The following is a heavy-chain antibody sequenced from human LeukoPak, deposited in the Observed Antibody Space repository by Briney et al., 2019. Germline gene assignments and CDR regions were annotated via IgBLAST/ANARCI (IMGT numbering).Heavy chain of an antibody. V-gene: IGHV3-30*04. CDR2: ISLSGKNK. J-gene: IGHJ4*02. D-gene: IGHD4/OR15-4a*01. CDR3: AKDDYGFDY. Sequence: GRSLRLSCETSGFIFSTYAMHWVRQAPGKGPECVASISLSGKNKYYTDSVMGRFTVSRDDSRNALYLQIDSLRVEDTAVYYCAKDDYGFDYWGQGTLVTVSS. CDR1: GFIFSTYA.